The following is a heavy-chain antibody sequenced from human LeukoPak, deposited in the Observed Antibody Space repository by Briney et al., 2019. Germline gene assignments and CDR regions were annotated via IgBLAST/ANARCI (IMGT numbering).Heavy chain of an antibody. D-gene: IGHD3-9*01. Sequence: GGSLRLSCVGSGFTVSSNFMTWVRLAPGKGLECVSVIYIDGYTFYADSVTGRFTISRDNSKNTLYLQMSSLRPDDTAVYYCAGERRYDALTGYYPLDYWGQGALVTVSS. V-gene: IGHV3-66*02. CDR2: IYIDGYT. CDR1: GFTVSSNF. J-gene: IGHJ4*02. CDR3: AGERRYDALTGYYPLDY.